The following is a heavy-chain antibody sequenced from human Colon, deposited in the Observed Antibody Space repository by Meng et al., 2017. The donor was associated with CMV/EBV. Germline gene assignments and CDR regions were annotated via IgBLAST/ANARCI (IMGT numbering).Heavy chain of an antibody. J-gene: IGHJ4*02. Sequence: EVQLVESGGGLGQPGGSLRLSCAAPKFTFSNYYIHWVRQAPGKGLVWVSRVNPDGSNTNYADSVKGLFTISRDNAKSTVYLQMNSLRAEDTAVYYCTCFTGGMGSPQWGQGPLVTVSS. CDR2: VNPDGSNT. CDR3: TCFTGGMGSPQ. CDR1: KFTFSNYY. V-gene: IGHV3-74*01. D-gene: IGHD3-16*01.